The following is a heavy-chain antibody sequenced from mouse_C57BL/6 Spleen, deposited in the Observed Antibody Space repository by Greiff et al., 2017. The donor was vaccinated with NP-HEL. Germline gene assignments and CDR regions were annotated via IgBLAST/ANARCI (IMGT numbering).Heavy chain of an antibody. Sequence: EVQLQQSGPELVKPGASVKISCKASGYTFTDYYMNWVKQSHGKSLEWIGDINPNNGGTSYNQKFKGKATLTVDKSSSTAYMELRSLTSEDSAVYYCARSGVVATFYYFDYWGQGTTLTVSS. D-gene: IGHD1-1*01. V-gene: IGHV1-26*01. CDR3: ARSGVVATFYYFDY. J-gene: IGHJ2*01. CDR1: GYTFTDYY. CDR2: INPNNGGT.